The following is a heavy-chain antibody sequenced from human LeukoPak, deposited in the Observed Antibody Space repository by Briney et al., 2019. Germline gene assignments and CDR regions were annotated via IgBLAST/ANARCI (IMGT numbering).Heavy chain of an antibody. Sequence: PGGSLRLSCAASGFIFSSYAMHWVRQATGKGLEGVAVISYDGSNKYFADSVKGRFTVSRDNSKSTLFLQMDSLRAEDTAVFYCARVAFGGSNSRNYCDYWGQGTLVSVST. J-gene: IGHJ4*02. CDR3: ARVAFGGSNSRNYCDY. D-gene: IGHD3-16*01. CDR2: ISYDGSNK. CDR1: GFIFSSYA. V-gene: IGHV3-30-3*01.